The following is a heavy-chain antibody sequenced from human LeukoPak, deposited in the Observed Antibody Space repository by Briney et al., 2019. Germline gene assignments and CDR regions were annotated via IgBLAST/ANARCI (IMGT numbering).Heavy chain of an antibody. Sequence: GGSLRLSCAASGFTFSSYGMHWVRQAPGKGLEWVAVISYDGSNKYYADSVKGRFTISRDNSKNTLYLQMNSLRAEDTAVYYCAKENRAVAGRGLYYYYGMDVWGQGTTVTVSS. J-gene: IGHJ6*02. CDR1: GFTFSSYG. CDR3: AKENRAVAGRGLYYYYGMDV. V-gene: IGHV3-30*18. D-gene: IGHD6-19*01. CDR2: ISYDGSNK.